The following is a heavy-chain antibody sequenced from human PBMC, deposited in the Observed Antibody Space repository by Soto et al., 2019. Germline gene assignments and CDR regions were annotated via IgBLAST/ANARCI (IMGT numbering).Heavy chain of an antibody. V-gene: IGHV2-26*04. CDR2: IFSNDEK. CDR3: ASTYITRWYWFDT. CDR1: GFSLSNAGLG. Sequence: QVTVKESGPVLVKPTETRTLTCTVSGFSLSNAGLGVSWIRQPPGKALEWLAHIFSNDEKSYSTSLKSMLTISKDTSKSQVDLTLTNMDPVDTATYYCASTYITRWYWFDTWGHGTLVTVSS. J-gene: IGHJ5*01. D-gene: IGHD6-13*01.